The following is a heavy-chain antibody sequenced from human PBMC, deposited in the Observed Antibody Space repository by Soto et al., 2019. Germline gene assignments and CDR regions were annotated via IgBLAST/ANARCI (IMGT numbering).Heavy chain of an antibody. CDR3: AREGYDFWGGFSSYFDY. J-gene: IGHJ4*02. CDR2: IKQDGSEK. V-gene: IGHV3-7*01. D-gene: IGHD3-3*01. Sequence: GGSLRLSSTASGFKFSSYGMSWVRQAPGKGLEWVANIKQDGSEKYYVDSVKGRFTISRDNAKNSLYLQMNSLRAEDTAVYYCAREGYDFWGGFSSYFDYWGQGTLVTVSS. CDR1: GFKFSSYG.